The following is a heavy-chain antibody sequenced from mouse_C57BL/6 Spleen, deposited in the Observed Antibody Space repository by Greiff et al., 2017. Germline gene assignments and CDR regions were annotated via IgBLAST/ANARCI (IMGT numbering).Heavy chain of an antibody. D-gene: IGHD1-1*01. CDR1: GFTFSSYA. CDR2: ISDGGSYT. J-gene: IGHJ2*01. Sequence: EVKLVESGGGLVKPGGSLKLSCAASGFTFSSYAMSWVRQTPEKRLEWVATISDGGSYTYYPDNVKGRFTISRDNAKNNLYLQMSNLKSEDTAMYYCARESYYCSFDYWGQGTTLTVSS. CDR3: ARESYYCSFDY. V-gene: IGHV5-4*01.